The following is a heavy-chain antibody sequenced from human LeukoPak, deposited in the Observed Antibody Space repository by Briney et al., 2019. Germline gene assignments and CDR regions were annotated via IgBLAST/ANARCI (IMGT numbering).Heavy chain of an antibody. J-gene: IGHJ4*02. D-gene: IGHD6-19*01. CDR3: ARQEGYGSGLYYY. Sequence: GESLKISCKGSGYSFTSYWISWVRQMPGKGLEWMERIDPSDSYPTYSPSFQGHVTISADKSITTAYLQWSSLKVSDTAIYYCARQEGYGSGLYYYWGQGTLVTVSS. CDR1: GYSFTSYW. V-gene: IGHV5-10-1*01. CDR2: IDPSDSYP.